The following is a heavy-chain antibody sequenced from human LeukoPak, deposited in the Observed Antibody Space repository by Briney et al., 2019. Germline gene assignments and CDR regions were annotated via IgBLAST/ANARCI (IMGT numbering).Heavy chain of an antibody. CDR3: ARLGLYTYGPYYFDY. Sequence: PSETLSLTCTVSGGSISSGDDYWSWIRQHPGKGLEWIGYISYSGSTYYNPSLKSRVTISVDTSKNQFSLKLSSVTAADTAVYYCARLGLYTYGPYYFDYWGQGTLVTVSS. CDR1: GGSISSGDDY. D-gene: IGHD5-18*01. CDR2: ISYSGST. J-gene: IGHJ4*02. V-gene: IGHV4-31*03.